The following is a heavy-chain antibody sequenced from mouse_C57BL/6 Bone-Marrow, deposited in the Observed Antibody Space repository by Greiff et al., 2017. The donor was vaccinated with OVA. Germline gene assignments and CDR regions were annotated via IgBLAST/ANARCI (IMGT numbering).Heavy chain of an antibody. CDR1: GYTFTSYG. CDR3: ARGGPWFAY. CDR2: IYPRSGNT. J-gene: IGHJ3*01. V-gene: IGHV1-81*01. Sequence: VQLKQSGAELARPGASVKLSCKASGYTFTSYGISWVKQRTGQGLEWIGEIYPRSGNTYYNEKFKGKATLTADKSSSTAYMELRSLTSEDSAVYFCARGGPWFAYWGQGTLVTVSA.